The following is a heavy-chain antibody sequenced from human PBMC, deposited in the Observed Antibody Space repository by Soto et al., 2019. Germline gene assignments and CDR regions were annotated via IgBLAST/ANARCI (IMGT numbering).Heavy chain of an antibody. CDR2: ISYDGSNK. V-gene: IGHV3-30-3*01. CDR1: GFTFSSYA. J-gene: IGHJ3*02. CDR3: ARQDTVGVTFDT. D-gene: IGHD3-10*01. Sequence: GGSLRLSCAASGFTFSSYAMHWVRQAPGKGLEWVAVISYDGSNKYYADSVKGRFTISRDNSKNTLYLQMNSLRAEDTAVYYCARQDTVGVTFDTWGQGTMVTVSS.